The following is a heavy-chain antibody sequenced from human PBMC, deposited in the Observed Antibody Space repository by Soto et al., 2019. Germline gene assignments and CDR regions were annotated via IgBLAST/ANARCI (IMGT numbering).Heavy chain of an antibody. V-gene: IGHV4-30-4*01. Sequence: SETLSLTCTVSGGSISSGDYYWSWIRQPPGKGLEWIGHIYYSGSTYYNPSLKSRVTISVDTSKNQFSLKLSSVTAADTAVYYCARGRCSSTSCYDFDYWGQGTLVTGSS. CDR2: IYYSGST. D-gene: IGHD2-2*01. J-gene: IGHJ4*02. CDR3: ARGRCSSTSCYDFDY. CDR1: GGSISSGDYY.